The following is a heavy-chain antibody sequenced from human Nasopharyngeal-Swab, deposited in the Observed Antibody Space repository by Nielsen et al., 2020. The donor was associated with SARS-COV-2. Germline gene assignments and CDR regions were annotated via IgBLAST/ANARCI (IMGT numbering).Heavy chain of an antibody. CDR2: INSNGVVT. J-gene: IGHJ4*02. CDR3: AREYGSGYSSNFDS. Sequence: GESLKISCAASGFIFSNHWIHWVRQAPGTGLVWVSRINSNGVVTGYADSVKGRFTVSRDNAKNTLYLQMSNVTVEDTGVYYCAREYGSGYSSNFDSWGQGTLVTVSS. D-gene: IGHD3-3*01. V-gene: IGHV3-74*01. CDR1: GFIFSNHW.